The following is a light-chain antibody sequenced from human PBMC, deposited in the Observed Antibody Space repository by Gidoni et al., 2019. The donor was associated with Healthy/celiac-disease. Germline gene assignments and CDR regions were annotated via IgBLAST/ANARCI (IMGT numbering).Light chain of an antibody. Sequence: DIVMKQSPDSLAVSLGERSTINCKSRQIVLYRSNNKNYLGWYQQKPGQPPSVLIYWASTRESGVPDRFSGSASGTDFNLTISSLLAEGVAVYYCQQYYRIPLTFGGGTKVEIK. V-gene: IGKV4-1*01. CDR2: WAS. CDR1: QIVLYRSNNKNY. CDR3: QQYYRIPLT. J-gene: IGKJ4*01.